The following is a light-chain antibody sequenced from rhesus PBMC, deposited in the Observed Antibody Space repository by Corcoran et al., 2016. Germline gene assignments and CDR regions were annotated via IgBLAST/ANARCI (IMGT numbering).Light chain of an antibody. CDR2: GAF. CDR1: QSVGSY. V-gene: IGKV3-24*04. J-gene: IGKJ1*01. Sequence: ETVVTQSPATLALSPGERATLSCRASQSVGSYLAWYQQKPGQAPRLLIYGAFSRATGIPDRFSGSGSGTDFTLTISSLEPEDVGVYYCQQSSNLSRTFGQGTKVEIK. CDR3: QQSSNLSRT.